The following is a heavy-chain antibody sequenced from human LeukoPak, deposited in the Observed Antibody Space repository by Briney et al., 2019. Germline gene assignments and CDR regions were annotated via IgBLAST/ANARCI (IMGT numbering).Heavy chain of an antibody. CDR1: GFTFSSYG. J-gene: IGHJ4*02. Sequence: GGSLRLSCAASGFTFSSYGMHWVRQAPGKGLEWVAVISYDGSNKYYADSVKGRFTISRDNSKNTLYLQMNSLRAEDTAVYYPVINWGYWGQGTLVTVSS. CDR2: ISYDGSNK. D-gene: IGHD7-27*01. CDR3: VINWGY. V-gene: IGHV3-30*03.